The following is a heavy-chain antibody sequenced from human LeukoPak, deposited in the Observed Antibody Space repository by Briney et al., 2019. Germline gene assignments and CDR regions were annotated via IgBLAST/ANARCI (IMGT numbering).Heavy chain of an antibody. CDR1: GFTFSSYA. Sequence: GGSLRLSCAASGFTFSSYAMSWVRQAPGKGLEWVSAISGSGGSTYYADSVKGRFTISRDNSKNTLYLQMNSLRAEDTAVYYCAKGLRHYSSGWYESNTGYYYYMDVWGKGTTVTVSS. D-gene: IGHD6-13*01. V-gene: IGHV3-23*01. CDR2: ISGSGGST. J-gene: IGHJ6*03. CDR3: AKGLRHYSSGWYESNTGYYYYMDV.